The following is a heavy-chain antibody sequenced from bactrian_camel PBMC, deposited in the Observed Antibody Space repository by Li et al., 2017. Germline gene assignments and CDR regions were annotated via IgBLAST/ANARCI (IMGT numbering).Heavy chain of an antibody. Sequence: HVQLVESGGGSAQTGGSLRLSCERSGDSYSRYCMGWFRQVPGKDREDDASIDSNGRAAYADAVKGRFTISRDGARNTLYLQMNDLRPEDTAVYYCTAEAILPRWGGQRPCPSFDEYEYWGQGTQVTVS. CDR1: GDSYSRYC. CDR3: TAEAILPRWGGQRPCPSFDEYEY. D-gene: IGHD5*01. V-gene: IGHV3S9*01. CDR2: IDSNGRA. J-gene: IGHJ4*01.